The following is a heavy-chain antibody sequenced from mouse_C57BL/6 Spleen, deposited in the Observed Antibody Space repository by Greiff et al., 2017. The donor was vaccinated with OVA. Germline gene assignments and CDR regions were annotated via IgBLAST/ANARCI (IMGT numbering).Heavy chain of an antibody. CDR3: ARSYYGKGNYAMDY. Sequence: EVQLQQSGPELVKPGASVKMSCKASGYTFTDYNMHWVKQSHGKSLEWIGDINPNNGGTSYNQKFKGKATLTVDKSSSTAYMELRSLTSEDSAVYYCARSYYGKGNYAMDYWGQGTSVTVSS. V-gene: IGHV1-18*01. D-gene: IGHD2-10*01. J-gene: IGHJ4*01. CDR1: GYTFTDYN. CDR2: INPNNGGT.